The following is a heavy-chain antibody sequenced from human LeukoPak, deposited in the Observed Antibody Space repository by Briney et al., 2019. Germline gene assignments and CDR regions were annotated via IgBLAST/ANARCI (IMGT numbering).Heavy chain of an antibody. Sequence: GESLKISCKGSGYNFPNYWIAWVRQMPGKGLEWLGIIYPGDSTTRYSPSLQGQVTVSADKSINTAYLQWSSLKASDTAMYYCARRSTHDAFDFWGQGTMVTVSS. J-gene: IGHJ3*01. CDR3: ARRSTHDAFDF. V-gene: IGHV5-51*01. CDR2: IYPGDSTT. CDR1: GYNFPNYW.